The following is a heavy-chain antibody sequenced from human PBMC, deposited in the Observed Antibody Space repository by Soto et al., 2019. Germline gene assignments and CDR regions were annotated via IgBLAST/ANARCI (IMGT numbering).Heavy chain of an antibody. V-gene: IGHV1-18*04. D-gene: IGHD3-22*01. Sequence: ASVKVSCKASGYTFTSYGISWVRQAPGQGLEWMGWISAYNGNTNYAQKLQGRVTMTTDTSTSTAYMELRSLRSDDTAVYYCARDRGYYYDSSSGGNAFDMWGQGTMVTV. CDR1: GYTFTSYG. J-gene: IGHJ3*02. CDR2: ISAYNGNT. CDR3: ARDRGYYYDSSSGGNAFDM.